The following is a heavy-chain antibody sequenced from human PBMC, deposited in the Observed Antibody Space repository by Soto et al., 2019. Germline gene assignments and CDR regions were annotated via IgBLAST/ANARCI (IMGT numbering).Heavy chain of an antibody. V-gene: IGHV4-39*01. Sequence: SETLSLTCTVSGGSISSSSYYWGWIRQPPGKGLEWIGSIYYSGSTYYNPSLKSRVTISVDTSKNQFSLKLSSVTAADTAVYYCARHAAWYCSSTSCYLEPFDPWGQGTLVTVS. J-gene: IGHJ5*02. CDR1: GGSISSSSYY. CDR3: ARHAAWYCSSTSCYLEPFDP. CDR2: IYYSGST. D-gene: IGHD2-2*01.